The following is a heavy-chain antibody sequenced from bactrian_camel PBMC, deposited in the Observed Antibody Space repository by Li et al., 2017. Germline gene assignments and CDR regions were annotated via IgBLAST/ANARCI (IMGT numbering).Heavy chain of an antibody. CDR3: AAGPESFEGPPSLRPGDYSV. Sequence: HVQLVESGGGSVQAGGSLRFSCAASGYPDTNYCMGWFRQVVGKEREEVAEMDGDGRKRYAGPMQGRFSISKDNTRNTLYLQMNNLTPEDTALYYCAAGPESFEGPPSLRPGDYSVWGQGTQITVS. CDR1: GYPDTNYC. CDR2: MDGDGRK. D-gene: IGHD2*01. V-gene: IGHV3S26*01. J-gene: IGHJ4*01.